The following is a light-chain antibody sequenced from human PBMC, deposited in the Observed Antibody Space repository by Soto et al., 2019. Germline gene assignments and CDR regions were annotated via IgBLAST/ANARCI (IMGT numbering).Light chain of an antibody. CDR2: GAS. V-gene: IGKV3-20*01. J-gene: IGKJ2*01. CDR1: QSVSSSY. CDR3: QQHGRSPYT. Sequence: EIVLTQSPGTLSLSPGERATLSCRASQSVSSSYLAWYQQKPGQAPRLLLYGASSRATGIPDRFSGSASGTDFTLTISRLEPEDFAVYYCQQHGRSPYTFGQGTKPEIK.